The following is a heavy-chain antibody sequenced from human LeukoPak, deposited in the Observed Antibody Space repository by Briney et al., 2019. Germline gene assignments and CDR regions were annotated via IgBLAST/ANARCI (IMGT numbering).Heavy chain of an antibody. Sequence: GGSLRLSCAASGFTFSSYAMSWVRQAPGKGLEWVSAISGSGGSTYYADSVKGRFTISRDNFKNTLYLQMNSLRAEDTAVYYCAKRPSIFRAFDIWGQGTMVTVSS. CDR2: ISGSGGST. CDR3: AKRPSIFRAFDI. V-gene: IGHV3-23*01. J-gene: IGHJ3*02. CDR1: GFTFSSYA. D-gene: IGHD3-9*01.